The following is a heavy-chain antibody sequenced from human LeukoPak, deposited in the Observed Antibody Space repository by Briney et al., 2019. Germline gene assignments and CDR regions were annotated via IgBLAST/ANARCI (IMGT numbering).Heavy chain of an antibody. CDR3: ARDCSSTSCYGLF. D-gene: IGHD2-2*01. J-gene: IGHJ4*02. Sequence: SETLSLTCAVYGGSFSGYYWSWIRQPPGKGLEWIGEINHSGSTNYNPSLKSRVTISVDTSKNQFSLKLSSVTAADTAVYYCARDCSSTSCYGLFWGQGTLVTVSS. V-gene: IGHV4-34*01. CDR1: GGSFSGYY. CDR2: INHSGST.